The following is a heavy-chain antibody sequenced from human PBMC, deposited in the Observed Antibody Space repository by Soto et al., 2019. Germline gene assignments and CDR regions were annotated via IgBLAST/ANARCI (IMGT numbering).Heavy chain of an antibody. J-gene: IGHJ5*02. CDR1: GGTFVSSA. CDR3: AKKYPHGDSNKPWLDP. D-gene: IGHD2-8*01. V-gene: IGHV1-69*01. Sequence: QVQLLQSGAELREPGSSVRVSCTPSGGTFVSSAFAWVRQAPGGKIEWMGGIIPILGSTKYAEKFLGRLTIRADDSSRTAYLELSSLTFDDTAVYFFAKKYPHGDSNKPWLDPWGQGTLVTVST. CDR2: IIPILGST.